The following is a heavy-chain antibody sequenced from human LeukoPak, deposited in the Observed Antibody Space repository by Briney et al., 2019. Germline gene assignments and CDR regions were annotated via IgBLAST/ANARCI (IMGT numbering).Heavy chain of an antibody. Sequence: GGSLRLSCAASGFTFSNAWMSWVRQAPGKGLEWVSVIYSGGSTYYADSVKGRFTISRDNSKNTLFLQMNSLRAEDTALYYCARAYGSSGYYQLPIDYWGQGTLVTVSS. CDR2: IYSGGST. CDR3: ARAYGSSGYYQLPIDY. J-gene: IGHJ4*02. V-gene: IGHV3-53*01. D-gene: IGHD3-22*01. CDR1: GFTFSNAW.